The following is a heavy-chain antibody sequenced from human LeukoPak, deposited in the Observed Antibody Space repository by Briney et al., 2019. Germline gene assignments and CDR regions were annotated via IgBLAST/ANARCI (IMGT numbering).Heavy chain of an antibody. Sequence: PGGSLRLSCAASGFTVSSNYMSWVRQAPGKGLEWVSVIYSGGSTYYADSVKGRFTISRDNSKNTLYLQMNSLRAVDTAVYYCATLPSYGFWSGYYTGYLDYWGQGTLVTVSS. CDR3: ATLPSYGFWSGYYTGYLDY. D-gene: IGHD3-3*01. CDR2: IYSGGST. J-gene: IGHJ4*02. CDR1: GFTVSSNY. V-gene: IGHV3-53*01.